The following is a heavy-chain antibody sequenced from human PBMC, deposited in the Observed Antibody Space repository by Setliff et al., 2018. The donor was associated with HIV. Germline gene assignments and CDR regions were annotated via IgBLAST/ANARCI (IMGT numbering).Heavy chain of an antibody. CDR2: IWSDGSNK. V-gene: IGHV3-33*08. J-gene: IGHJ4*02. CDR1: GFTLSNYG. CDR3: AREEPALLSVFALGH. Sequence: PGGSLRLSCAASGFTLSNYGMHWVRQAPGKGLEWVAVIWSDGSNKYYADSVKGRFTISRDNSRKTLYLQMSSLRTGDTAVYYCAREEPALLSVFALGHWGQGTLVTVSS. D-gene: IGHD3-16*01.